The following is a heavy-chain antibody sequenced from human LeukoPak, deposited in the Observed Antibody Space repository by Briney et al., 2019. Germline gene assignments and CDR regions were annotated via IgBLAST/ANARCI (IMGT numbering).Heavy chain of an antibody. Sequence: ASVKVSCKASNYTFTSYGISWVRQAPGQGLEWMAWINAYNGDTNYAQKFQGRVTITTDESTSTAYMELSSLRSEDTAVYYCASQVGATPEGAFDIWGQGTMVTVSS. D-gene: IGHD1-26*01. V-gene: IGHV1-18*01. CDR3: ASQVGATPEGAFDI. CDR1: NYTFTSYG. J-gene: IGHJ3*02. CDR2: INAYNGDT.